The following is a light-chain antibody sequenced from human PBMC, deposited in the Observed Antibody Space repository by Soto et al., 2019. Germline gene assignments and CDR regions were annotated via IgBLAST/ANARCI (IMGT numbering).Light chain of an antibody. J-gene: IGLJ2*01. CDR2: RNN. CDR1: SSNIGSNY. V-gene: IGLV1-47*01. Sequence: QSVLTQPPSASGTPGQRVTISCSGSSSNIGSNYVYWYQQLPGTAPKLLIYRNNQRPSGVPDRFSGSKSGTSASLAISGLRSEYEADYYCAAWYDILSGGGVFGGGTKLTVL. CDR3: AAWYDILSGGGV.